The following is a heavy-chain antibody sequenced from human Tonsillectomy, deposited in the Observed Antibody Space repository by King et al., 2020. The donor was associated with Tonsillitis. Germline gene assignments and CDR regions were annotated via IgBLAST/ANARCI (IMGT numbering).Heavy chain of an antibody. CDR1: GFTFSIYT. CDR2: LTDSGSRT. V-gene: IGHV3-23*04. D-gene: IGHD3-9*01. J-gene: IGHJ4*02. Sequence: EVQLVKSGGAWIQPGGSLRLSCAASGFTFSIYTMTWVRQAPGKGLEWVSVLTDSGSRTFYADSVRGRFTISRDNSKNTLFLQMNSLRDEDTAVYYCAKGQLTGDYDTYFDYWGQGTLVTVSS. CDR3: AKGQLTGDYDTYFDY.